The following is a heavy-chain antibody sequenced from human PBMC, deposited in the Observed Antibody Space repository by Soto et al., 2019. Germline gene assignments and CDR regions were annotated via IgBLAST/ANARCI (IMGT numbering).Heavy chain of an antibody. D-gene: IGHD3-10*02. Sequence: EVQLVESGGDLVQPGGSLRLSCAASGFTFSDYWMHWVRQAPGRGLVWVARVNGDGKKTSYADSVKGRVTISRDNAKNTMYLQMNRLRAEDTAVYYCASAVQRQGSDYWGQGALVTVSS. CDR1: GFTFSDYW. V-gene: IGHV3-74*01. CDR2: VNGDGKKT. J-gene: IGHJ4*02. CDR3: ASAVQRQGSDY.